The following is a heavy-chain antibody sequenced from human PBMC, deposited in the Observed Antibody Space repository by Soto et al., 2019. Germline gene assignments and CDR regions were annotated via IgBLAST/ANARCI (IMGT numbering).Heavy chain of an antibody. CDR3: ARAKRYCSSTSCLGLDP. J-gene: IGHJ5*02. CDR2: ISSSGSTI. Sequence: GGSLRLSCAASGFTFSSYEMNWVRQAPGKGLEWVSYISSSGSTIYYADSVKGRFTISRDNAKNSLYLQMNSLRADDTAVYYCARAKRYCSSTSCLGLDPWGQGTLVTVSS. V-gene: IGHV3-48*03. CDR1: GFTFSSYE. D-gene: IGHD2-2*01.